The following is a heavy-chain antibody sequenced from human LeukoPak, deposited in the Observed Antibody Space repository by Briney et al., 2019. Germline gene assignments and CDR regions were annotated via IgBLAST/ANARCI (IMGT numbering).Heavy chain of an antibody. Sequence: GGSLRLSCSASGFTFSSYAKHWVRQAPGKGLEYVSAITSNGGSTYYADSVKGRFTISSDNSKNKLYLQMSSLRAEDTAVYYCVKAYDSSGYYYEFDYWGQGTLVTVSS. CDR3: VKAYDSSGYYYEFDY. CDR2: ITSNGGST. V-gene: IGHV3-64D*09. CDR1: GFTFSSYA. J-gene: IGHJ4*02. D-gene: IGHD3-22*01.